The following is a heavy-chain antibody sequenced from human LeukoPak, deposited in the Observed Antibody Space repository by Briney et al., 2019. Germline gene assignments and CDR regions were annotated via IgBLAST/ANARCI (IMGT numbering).Heavy chain of an antibody. V-gene: IGHV4-39*01. Sequence: PSETLSLTCTVSGGAISNSELYWGWVRQPPGKGLEGIAMIYYSGSTYSNPSLKSRVTISVDTSKNQFSLKVRSVTAADSAVYFCARLAGHHNNGRFDFWGQGVLVSVSS. D-gene: IGHD1-1*01. J-gene: IGHJ4*02. CDR1: GGAISNSELY. CDR3: ARLAGHHNNGRFDF. CDR2: IYYSGST.